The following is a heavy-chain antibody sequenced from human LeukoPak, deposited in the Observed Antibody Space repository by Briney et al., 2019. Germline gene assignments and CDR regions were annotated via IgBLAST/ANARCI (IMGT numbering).Heavy chain of an antibody. CDR2: MNPNSGNT. CDR1: GYTFTSYD. D-gene: IGHD3-3*01. J-gene: IGHJ4*02. CDR3: ARRYYDFWSGYYGFDY. Sequence: GASVKVSCKASGYTFTSYDINWVRQATRQGLEWMGWMNPNSGNTGYAQKFQGRVTMTRNTSISTAYMELSSLRSEDTAVYYCARRYYDFWSGYYGFDYWGQGTLVTVSS. V-gene: IGHV1-8*01.